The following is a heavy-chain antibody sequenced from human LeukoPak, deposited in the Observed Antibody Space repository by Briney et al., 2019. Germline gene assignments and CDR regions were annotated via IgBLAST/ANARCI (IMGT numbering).Heavy chain of an antibody. CDR1: GYTFTSYY. Sequence: ASVKVSCKASGYTFTSYYMHWVRQAPGQGLEWMGIINPSGGSTSYAQKFQGRVTMTRDTSISTVYMELSRLRSDDTAVFFCARGSYDSSDFEYFQHWGQGTLVTVSS. V-gene: IGHV1-46*01. CDR3: ARGSYDSSDFEYFQH. D-gene: IGHD3-22*01. J-gene: IGHJ1*01. CDR2: INPSGGST.